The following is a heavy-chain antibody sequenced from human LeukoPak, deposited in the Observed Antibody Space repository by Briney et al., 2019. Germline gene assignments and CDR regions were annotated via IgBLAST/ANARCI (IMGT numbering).Heavy chain of an antibody. CDR3: AKDRDIAVAAPFDY. CDR2: ISYDGSNK. J-gene: IGHJ4*02. D-gene: IGHD6-19*01. CDR1: GFTFSSYA. V-gene: IGHV3-30-3*01. Sequence: GGSLRLSCAASGFTFSSYAMHWVRQAPGKGLEWVAVISYDGSNKYYADSVKGRFTISRDNSKNTLYLQMNSLRAEDTAVYYCAKDRDIAVAAPFDYWGQGTLVTVSS.